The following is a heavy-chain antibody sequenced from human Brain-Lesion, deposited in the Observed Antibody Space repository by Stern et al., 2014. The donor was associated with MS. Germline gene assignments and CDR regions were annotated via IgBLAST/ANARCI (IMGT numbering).Heavy chain of an antibody. J-gene: IGHJ4*02. CDR2: FDPEDGET. V-gene: IGHV1-24*01. CDR3: ATLSPGAVGNYYRQFDY. CDR1: GYTLTELS. D-gene: IGHD1-26*01. Sequence: QDQLVQSGAEVKKPGASVKVSCKASGYTLTELSMHWVRQAPRKGLEWMGGFDPEDGETIYAQKFQGRVTMTEDNSNDKASIELSSLRSEDTAVNYCATLSPGAVGNYYRQFDYWGQGTLVTVSS.